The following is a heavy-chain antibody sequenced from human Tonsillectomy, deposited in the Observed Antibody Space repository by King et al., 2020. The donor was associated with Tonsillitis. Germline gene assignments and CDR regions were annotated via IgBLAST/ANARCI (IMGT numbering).Heavy chain of an antibody. CDR1: GFTFSSYA. CDR3: AKLGSFDY. Sequence: VQLLESGGGLVQPGGSLRLSCAASGFTFSSYAMSWGRQAPGKGLEWGSAISGSGGSTDYADSVKGRFTTSRDNSKNTLYLQMNSLRAEDTAVYYCAKLGSFDYWGQGTLVTVSS. V-gene: IGHV3-23*01. CDR2: ISGSGGST. J-gene: IGHJ4*02. D-gene: IGHD3-10*01.